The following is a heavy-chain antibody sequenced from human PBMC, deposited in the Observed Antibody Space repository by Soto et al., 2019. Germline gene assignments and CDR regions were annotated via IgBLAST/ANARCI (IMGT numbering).Heavy chain of an antibody. Sequence: ASVKVSCKASGYTFANYGISWVRQAPGQGLEWMGWINVYNGNTKYAQKVQGRVTMTTDTSTSTAYMELRSLRSDDTAVYYCARGVGSGSYYNQYNWFDPWGQGTLVTVSS. J-gene: IGHJ5*02. CDR3: ARGVGSGSYYNQYNWFDP. CDR1: GYTFANYG. V-gene: IGHV1-18*01. CDR2: INVYNGNT. D-gene: IGHD3-10*01.